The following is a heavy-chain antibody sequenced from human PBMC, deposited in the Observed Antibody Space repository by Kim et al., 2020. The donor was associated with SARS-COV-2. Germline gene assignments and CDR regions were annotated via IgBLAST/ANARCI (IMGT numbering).Heavy chain of an antibody. CDR1: GCTFTAYG. J-gene: IGHJ5*02. D-gene: IGHD3-10*01. CDR3: AKTRGTSGSADCDL. CDR2: ISGSGVDK. Sequence: GGSLRLSCAASGCTFTAYGMSWVRQTQGKGLEWVSGISGSGVDKYYPDSVRGRFTISKDTSMHTLHLQMNYLRAEDTAVYYCAKTRGTSGSADCDLWGQG. V-gene: IGHV3-23*01.